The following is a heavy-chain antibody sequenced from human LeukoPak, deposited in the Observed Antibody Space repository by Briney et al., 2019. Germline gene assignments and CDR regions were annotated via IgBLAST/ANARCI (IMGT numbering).Heavy chain of an antibody. V-gene: IGHV6-1*01. CDR1: GDSVSSNSAA. CDR3: XXXLGYXSSTSXFWXFDI. D-gene: IGHD2-2*01. Sequence: SQTLSLTFAISGDSVSSNSAAWNWIRQSPSRGLEGLGRTYCXSKWYNDDAVSVKSRITINPDTSKNQFSLQLNSVTREDTAVYYCXXXLGYXSSTSXFWXFDIWGQGTMVTVSS. J-gene: IGHJ3*02. CDR2: TYCXSKWYN.